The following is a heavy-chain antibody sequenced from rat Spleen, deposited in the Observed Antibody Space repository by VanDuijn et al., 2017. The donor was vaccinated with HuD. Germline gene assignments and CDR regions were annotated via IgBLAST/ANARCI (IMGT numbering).Heavy chain of an antibody. J-gene: IGHJ2*01. Sequence: EVRLVESGGGLVQPGRSLKLSCAASGFTFSNYGLDWVRQAPTKGLEWVESISTGGGNTYYRDSVKCRFTISRDSAENSLYLQMDSLRSEDTATYYCARFGYYYDGSSYPYYFDYWGQGVMVTVSS. CDR1: GFTFSNYG. V-gene: IGHV5S13*01. D-gene: IGHD1-12*02. CDR3: ARFGYYYDGSSYPYYFDY. CDR2: ISTGGGNT.